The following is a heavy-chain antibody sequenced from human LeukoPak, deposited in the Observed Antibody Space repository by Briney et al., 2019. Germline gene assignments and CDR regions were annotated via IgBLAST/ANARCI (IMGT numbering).Heavy chain of an antibody. J-gene: IGHJ4*02. CDR2: IYTSGST. D-gene: IGHD3-10*01. CDR1: GGSTSSYY. Sequence: SETLSLTCTVSGGSTSSYYWSWIRQPAGKGLEWIGRIYTSGSTNYNPSLKSRVTMSVDTSKNQFSLKLSSVTAADTAVYYCARGITMVRGAHFDYRGQGTLVTVSS. CDR3: ARGITMVRGAHFDY. V-gene: IGHV4-4*07.